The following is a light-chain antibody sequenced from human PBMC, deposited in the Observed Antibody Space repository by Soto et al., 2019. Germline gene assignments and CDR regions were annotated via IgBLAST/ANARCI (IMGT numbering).Light chain of an antibody. Sequence: EIVCRSSPGTLYLTTGERATLSCRASQTVNNNYVAWYQQKPGQAPRLLIYGASSRATGIPDRFSGSGSGTDFTLTISRFEPEDRAMYYCRQFGISPQPLGQ. CDR2: GAS. J-gene: IGKJ1*01. CDR1: QTVNNNY. V-gene: IGKV3-20*01. CDR3: RQFGISPQP.